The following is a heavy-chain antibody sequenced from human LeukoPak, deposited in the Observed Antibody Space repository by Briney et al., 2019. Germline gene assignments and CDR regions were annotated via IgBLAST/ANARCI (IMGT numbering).Heavy chain of an antibody. J-gene: IGHJ4*02. Sequence: SETLSLTCTVSGVSISGHYWIWIRQPPGRGLEWIGNIHDSGSTNYNPSLKSRVTISVDTSKNQFSLKLSSVTAADTAMYYCVSQGFWGQGTLVTVSS. V-gene: IGHV4-59*11. CDR3: VSQGF. CDR1: GVSISGHY. CDR2: IHDSGST.